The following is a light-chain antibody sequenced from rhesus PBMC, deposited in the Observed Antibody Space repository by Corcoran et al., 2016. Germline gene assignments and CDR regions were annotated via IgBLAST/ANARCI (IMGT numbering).Light chain of an antibody. J-gene: IGKJ4*01. Sequence: DIQMTQSPSSLSASVGDRVTITCQASQSLSNYLNWYQQKPGKIPKLLIYSASRLESGIPSRFSGSGSWTDFTLTIRSLQPEDFATYYCQQCYSYPLTFGGGTKVELK. CDR3: QQCYSYPLT. CDR2: SAS. V-gene: IGKV1-43*03. CDR1: QSLSNY.